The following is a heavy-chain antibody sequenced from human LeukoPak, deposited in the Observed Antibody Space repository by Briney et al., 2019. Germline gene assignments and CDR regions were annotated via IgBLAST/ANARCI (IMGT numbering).Heavy chain of an antibody. J-gene: IGHJ4*02. D-gene: IGHD3-16*02. CDR3: ARIIGAFGTYRYDS. Sequence: PAESLSLSCAVSGFTFSTSSMNWVRQAPGKGLEWVSYISSSGTTIYSADSVKRRFTISRDNAKNSLYLQMNSLRGEDKVVYYCARIIGAFGTYRYDSWGQGTLVSVSS. V-gene: IGHV3-48*01. CDR1: GFTFSTSS. CDR2: ISSSGTTI.